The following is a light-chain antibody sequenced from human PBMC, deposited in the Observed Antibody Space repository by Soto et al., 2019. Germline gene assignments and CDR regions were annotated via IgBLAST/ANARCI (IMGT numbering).Light chain of an antibody. CDR3: SSYAGSDNFV. V-gene: IGLV2-8*01. CDR1: SSDVGGYNY. Sequence: HSVLTQPPSASVSPGQSVTISCTGTSSDVGGYNYVSWYQQHPGKVPKLIIYEVSKRPSGVPDRFSGSKSGNTASLTVSGLQAEDEADYYCSSYAGSDNFVFGTGTKVTLL. CDR2: EVS. J-gene: IGLJ1*01.